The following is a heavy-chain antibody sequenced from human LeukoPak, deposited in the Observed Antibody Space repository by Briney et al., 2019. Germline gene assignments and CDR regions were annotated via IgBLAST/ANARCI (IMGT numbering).Heavy chain of an antibody. CDR2: IIPVFSIP. J-gene: IGHJ4*02. CDR1: GGIFSNYA. D-gene: IGHD1-1*01. V-gene: IGHV1-69*04. Sequence: GASVKVSCKASGGIFSNYAISWVRQAPGQGLEWMGRIIPVFSIPNYAQKFQGRVTITADKSTSTAYTEMSSLRSEDTAVYYCAIAPSLEDILFGFDNWGQGTPVTVSS. CDR3: AIAPSLEDILFGFDN.